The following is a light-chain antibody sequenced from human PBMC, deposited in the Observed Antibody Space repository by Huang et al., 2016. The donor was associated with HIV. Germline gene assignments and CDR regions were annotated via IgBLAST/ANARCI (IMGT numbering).Light chain of an antibody. J-gene: IGKJ5*01. CDR3: QQYDNLIT. CDR2: DAS. Sequence: DIQMTQSPSSLSASVGDRVTITCQASQDISNYLNWYQQKPGKYPKLLIYDASNLETGVPSRFSGSGSGTDFTITISSLQPEDIATYYCQQYDNLITFGQGTRLEIK. V-gene: IGKV1-33*01. CDR1: QDISNY.